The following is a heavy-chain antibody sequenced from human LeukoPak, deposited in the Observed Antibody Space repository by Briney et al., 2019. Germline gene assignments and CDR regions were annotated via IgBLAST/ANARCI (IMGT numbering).Heavy chain of an antibody. D-gene: IGHD2-2*01. J-gene: IGHJ3*02. CDR2: IYSGGST. CDR1: GFTVSSNY. Sequence: TGGSLRLSCAASGFTVSSNYMSWVRQAPGKALEWVSVIYSGGSTYYADSVKGRFTISRDNSKNTLYLQMNSLRAEDTAVYYCARSSCYPCAFDIWGQGTMVTVSS. V-gene: IGHV3-66*01. CDR3: ARSSCYPCAFDI.